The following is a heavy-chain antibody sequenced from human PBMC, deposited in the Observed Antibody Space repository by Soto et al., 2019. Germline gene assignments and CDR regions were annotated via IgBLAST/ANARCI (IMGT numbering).Heavy chain of an antibody. V-gene: IGHV4-34*01. CDR2: INHSGST. J-gene: IGHJ4*02. CDR1: GGSFSGYY. CDR3: ARGSNYYDSSGYYSYFDY. Sequence: PSETLSLTCAVYGGSFSGYYWSWIRQPPGKGLEWIGEINHSGSTNYNPSLKSRVTISVDTSKNQFSLKLSSVTAADTAVYYCARGSNYYDSSGYYSYFDYWGQGTLVTVS. D-gene: IGHD3-22*01.